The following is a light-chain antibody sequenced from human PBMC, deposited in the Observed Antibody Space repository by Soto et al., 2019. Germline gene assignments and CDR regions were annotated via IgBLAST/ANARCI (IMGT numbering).Light chain of an antibody. V-gene: IGKV1-9*01. CDR1: QGIGTC. Sequence: DIQLTQSSSFLSASVGDRVTITCRASQGIGTCVAWYQQKPGTAPNLLIYDASTLQSGVPSRFSGSGSGTEFTLTISSLQPEDVATYYCQQVNSHPLTFGGGTKV. CDR2: DAS. CDR3: QQVNSHPLT. J-gene: IGKJ4*01.